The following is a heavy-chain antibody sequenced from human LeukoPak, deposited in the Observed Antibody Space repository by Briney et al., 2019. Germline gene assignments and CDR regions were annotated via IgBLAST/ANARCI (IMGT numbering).Heavy chain of an antibody. Sequence: AGGSLRLSCAASGFTFSGSAMHWVRQASGKGLEWVGRIRSKANSYATAYAASVKGRFTISRDDSKNTAYLQMHSLKTEDTAVYYCTTTYYDFWSGYPTDWGQGTLVTVSS. CDR3: TTTYYDFWSGYPTD. V-gene: IGHV3-73*01. CDR1: GFTFSGSA. CDR2: IRSKANSYAT. J-gene: IGHJ4*02. D-gene: IGHD3-3*01.